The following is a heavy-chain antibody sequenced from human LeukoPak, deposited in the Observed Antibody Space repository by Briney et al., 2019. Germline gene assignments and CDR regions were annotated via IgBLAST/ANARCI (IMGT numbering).Heavy chain of an antibody. CDR1: GFTFSSYE. J-gene: IGHJ6*03. CDR2: IKQDGGET. CDR3: ARRDYRGFYYYYMDV. Sequence: PGGSLRLSCAASGFTFSSYEMNWVRQAPGRGLEWVGNIKQDGGETYYVDPVKGRFTISRDNAKNSLFLQMNTLRAEDTAVYYCARRDYRGFYYYYMDVWGKGTTVTVSS. V-gene: IGHV3-7*01. D-gene: IGHD4-11*01.